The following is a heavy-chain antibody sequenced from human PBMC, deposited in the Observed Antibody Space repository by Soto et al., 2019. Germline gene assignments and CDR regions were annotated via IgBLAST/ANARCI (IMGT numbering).Heavy chain of an antibody. V-gene: IGHV4-59*01. CDR1: GGSISSYY. J-gene: IGHJ5*02. CDR3: ARGITGIGSWFDP. D-gene: IGHD1-20*01. Sequence: QVQLQESGPGLVKPSETLSLTCTVSGGSISSYYWSWIRQPPGKGLEWIGYIYYSGSTNYNPSLKSRVTISVDTSKNQFSLKLSSVTAADTAVYYCARGITGIGSWFDPWGQGTLVTVSS. CDR2: IYYSGST.